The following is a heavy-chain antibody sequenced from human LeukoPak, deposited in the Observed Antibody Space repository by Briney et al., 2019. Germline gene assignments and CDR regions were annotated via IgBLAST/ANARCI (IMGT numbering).Heavy chain of an antibody. CDR1: GGTFSSYA. Sequence: GASVNVSCKASGGTFSSYAISGVRQAPGQGLEWMGRIIPILGIANYAQKLQGRVTITEDKHTSTAYMEVSSLRYDDTAVYYCARVSGSWEIFDYWGQGTLVTVSS. CDR2: IIPILGIA. J-gene: IGHJ4*02. CDR3: ARVSGSWEIFDY. D-gene: IGHD1-26*01. V-gene: IGHV1-69*04.